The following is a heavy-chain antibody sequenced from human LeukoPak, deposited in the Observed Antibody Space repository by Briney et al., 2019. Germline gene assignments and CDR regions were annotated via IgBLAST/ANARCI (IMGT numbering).Heavy chain of an antibody. CDR2: VSGSGAIA. J-gene: IGHJ4*02. V-gene: IGHV3-23*01. CDR1: GFTFNNYA. Sequence: GSLRLSCAASGFTFNNYAMSWVRQAPGKGLEWVSTVSGSGAIAYYTDSDKGRFTISRDNSKNTLYLQMSSLTAKDTAVYYCAKDRSIGTYYTFDSWGQGTLVTVSS. CDR3: AKDRSIGTYYTFDS. D-gene: IGHD1-26*01.